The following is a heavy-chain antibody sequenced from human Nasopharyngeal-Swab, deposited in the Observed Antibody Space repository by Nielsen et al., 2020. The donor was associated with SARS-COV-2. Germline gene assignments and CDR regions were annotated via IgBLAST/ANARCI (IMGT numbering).Heavy chain of an antibody. CDR2: IDAGGGNT. J-gene: IGHJ4*02. CDR3: ADPPFSEY. Sequence: GESLKISCAASGFTFNSYAMTWVRQAPGKGLEWVSTIDAGGGNTWYADSVKGRFTISRDNSKSTLYLQMNSLRADDTALYYCADPPFSEYWGQGTLVTVSS. V-gene: IGHV3-23*01. CDR1: GFTFNSYA.